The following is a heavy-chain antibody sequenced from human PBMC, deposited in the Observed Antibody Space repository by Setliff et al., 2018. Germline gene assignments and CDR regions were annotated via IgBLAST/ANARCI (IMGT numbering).Heavy chain of an antibody. CDR1: GGSVNSGGSY. V-gene: IGHV4-39*01. D-gene: IGHD6-13*01. CDR3: ARHASSGLQTFDF. CDR2: INYSGAT. Sequence: ASETLSLTCTVSGGSVNSGGSYWGWIRQPPGKRLEWIASINYSGATFFNPSLNSRVTISVDTSKNQFSLKLTSVTAADTAVYYCARHASSGLQTFDFWGQGALVTVSS. J-gene: IGHJ4*02.